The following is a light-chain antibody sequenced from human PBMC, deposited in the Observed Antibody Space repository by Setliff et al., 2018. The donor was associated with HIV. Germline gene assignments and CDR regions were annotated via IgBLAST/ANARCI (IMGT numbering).Light chain of an antibody. CDR1: SSNIGNNA. J-gene: IGLJ1*01. Sequence: QSALTQPPSVSEAPRLRVTISCSGSSSNIGNNAVSWYQQVPGKAPKLLIYYDDLRSSGVSDRFSGSKSGNTASLTISGLQAEDEADYYCSSYSYSSPYVFGTGTKVTVL. CDR3: SSYSYSSPYV. CDR2: YDD. V-gene: IGLV1-36*01.